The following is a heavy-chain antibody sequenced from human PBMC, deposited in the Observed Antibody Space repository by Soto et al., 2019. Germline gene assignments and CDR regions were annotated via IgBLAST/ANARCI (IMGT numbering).Heavy chain of an antibody. CDR1: GFSFSAYS. D-gene: IGHD3-10*01. V-gene: IGHV3-48*02. J-gene: IGHJ4*02. Sequence: GSLRLSCAASGFSFSAYSMNWVRQAPGKGLEWIAYTSTSSTTKYYADSVRGRFSISRDNANDLLYLDMDKLRDEDTGIYYCAGSYSSGNWYFDYWGLGTPVTVSS. CDR2: TSTSSTTK. CDR3: AGSYSSGNWYFDY.